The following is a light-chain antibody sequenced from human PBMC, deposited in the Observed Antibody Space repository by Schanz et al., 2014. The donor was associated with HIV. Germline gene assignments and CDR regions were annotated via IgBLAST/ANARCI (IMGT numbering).Light chain of an antibody. V-gene: IGLV2-14*03. Sequence: QSALTQPASVSGSPGQSITFSCTGTNNDIGSYTYVSWYQQHPGKAPKVVVYGVFDRPSGVSNRFSGSKSGNTASLTISGLQAEDEADYYCSSYTSSSTWVFGGGTKLTVL. CDR3: SSYTSSSTWV. CDR1: NNDIGSYTY. CDR2: GVF. J-gene: IGLJ3*02.